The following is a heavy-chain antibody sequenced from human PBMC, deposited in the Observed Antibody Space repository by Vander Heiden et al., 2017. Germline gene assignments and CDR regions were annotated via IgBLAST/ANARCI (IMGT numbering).Heavy chain of an antibody. D-gene: IGHD6-6*01. V-gene: IGHV3-23*01. CDR1: GFTFSNYA. CDR2: IYISADTT. CDR3: AKDQWYSSSSDI. Sequence: EVQLLESGGGLVQPGGSLRLSCAASGFTFSNYAMYWVRQAPGKGLEWVSTIYISADTTSYADSVRGRFTISRDNSKNTLYLQMSSLGVEDTAVYYCAKDQWYSSSSDIWGQGTMVTVSS. J-gene: IGHJ3*02.